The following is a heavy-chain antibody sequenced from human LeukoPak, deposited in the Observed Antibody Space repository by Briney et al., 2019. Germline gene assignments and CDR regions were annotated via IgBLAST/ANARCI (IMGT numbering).Heavy chain of an antibody. CDR2: INHSGST. Sequence: PSETLSLTCAVYGGSFSGYYWSWIRQPPGKGLEWIGEINHSGSTNYNPSLKSRVTISVDTSKNQFSLKLSSVTAADTAVYYCARGHYGPGSTDYWGQGTLVTVSS. J-gene: IGHJ4*02. CDR3: ARGHYGPGSTDY. V-gene: IGHV4-34*01. D-gene: IGHD3-10*01. CDR1: GGSFSGYY.